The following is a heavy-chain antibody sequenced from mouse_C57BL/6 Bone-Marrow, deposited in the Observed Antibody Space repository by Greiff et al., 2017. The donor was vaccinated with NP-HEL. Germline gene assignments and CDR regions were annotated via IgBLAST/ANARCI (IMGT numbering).Heavy chain of an antibody. D-gene: IGHD2-3*01. CDR1: GFNIKDDY. V-gene: IGHV14-4*01. CDR2: IDPENGDT. J-gene: IGHJ2*01. Sequence: VQLQQSGAELVRPGASVKLSCTASGFNIKDDYMHWVKQRPEQGLEWIGWIDPENGDTEYASKFQGKATITADTSSNTAYLQLSSLTSEDTAVYYCTLIYDGPTWGYWGQGTTLTVSS. CDR3: TLIYDGPTWGY.